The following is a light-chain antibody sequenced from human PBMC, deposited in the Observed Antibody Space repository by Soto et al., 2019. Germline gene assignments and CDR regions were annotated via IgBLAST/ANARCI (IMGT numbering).Light chain of an antibody. CDR1: SSDVGYYNH. V-gene: IGLV2-11*01. Sequence: QSVLTEPRSVSGSPGHSVTISCTGTSSDVGYYNHVSWYRQHPGKAPKLMIYDVNKRPSGVPDRFSGSKSGNTASLTISGLQAEDEADYYCASHAGSSAVFGTGTKVTVL. J-gene: IGLJ1*01. CDR2: DVN. CDR3: ASHAGSSAV.